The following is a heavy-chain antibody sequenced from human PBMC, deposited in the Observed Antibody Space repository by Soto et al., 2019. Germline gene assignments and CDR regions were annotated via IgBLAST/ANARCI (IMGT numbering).Heavy chain of an antibody. CDR1: GFTFSNAW. J-gene: IGHJ4*02. D-gene: IGHD1-20*01. Sequence: PGGSLRLSCAASGFTFSNAWMSWVRQAPGKGLEWVGRIKGKTDGGTTDYAAPVKGRFTISRDDSKNTLYLQMNSLKTEDTAVYYFSPANKYNWNQADFDYWGQGNLVTVSS. V-gene: IGHV3-15*01. CDR2: IKGKTDGGTT. CDR3: SPANKYNWNQADFDY.